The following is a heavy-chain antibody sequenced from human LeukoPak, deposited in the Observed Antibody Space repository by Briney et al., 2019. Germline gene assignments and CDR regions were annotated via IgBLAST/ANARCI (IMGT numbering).Heavy chain of an antibody. CDR3: ARELRTDTAAAGTSWFDP. CDR2: IIPIFGTA. D-gene: IGHD6-13*01. CDR1: GGTFSSYA. J-gene: IGHJ5*02. Sequence: AASVKVSCKASGGTFSSYAISWVRQAPGQGLEWMGGIIPIFGTANYAQKFQGRVTITADESTSTAYMELSSLRSEDTAVYYCARELRTDTAAAGTSWFDPWGQGTLVTVSS. V-gene: IGHV1-69*13.